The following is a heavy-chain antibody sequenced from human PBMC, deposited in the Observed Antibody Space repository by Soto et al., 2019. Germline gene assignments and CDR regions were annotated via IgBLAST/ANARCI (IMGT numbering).Heavy chain of an antibody. J-gene: IGHJ6*03. CDR1: GGSISSYY. CDR2: IYYSGST. D-gene: IGHD3-10*01. CDR3: ARVVFSSYYYYYYMDV. Sequence: SETLSLTCTVSGGSISSYYWSWIRQPPGKGLEWIGYIYYSGSTNYNPSLKSRVTISVDTSKNQFSLKLSSVTAADTAVYYCARVVFSSYYYYYYMDVWGKGTTVTVSS. V-gene: IGHV4-59*01.